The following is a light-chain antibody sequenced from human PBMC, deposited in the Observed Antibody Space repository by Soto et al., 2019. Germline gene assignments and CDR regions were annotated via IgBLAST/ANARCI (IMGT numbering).Light chain of an antibody. CDR3: QQYNNWPYT. V-gene: IGKV3-15*01. CDR1: QSVSSN. Sequence: EIVMTQSPATLSVSPGERATLSCRASQSVSSNLAWYQHKPGQAPRLLIYGASTRATGIPARFSGSGSGTEFTLTISSLQSEDFAVYYCQQYNNWPYTFGQGTKVDIK. J-gene: IGKJ2*01. CDR2: GAS.